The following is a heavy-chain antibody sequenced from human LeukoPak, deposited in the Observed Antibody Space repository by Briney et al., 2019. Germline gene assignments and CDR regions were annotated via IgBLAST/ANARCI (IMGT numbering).Heavy chain of an antibody. Sequence: SETLSLTCTVSGGSISSYYWSWIRQPPGKGLEWIGEINHSGSTNYNPSLKSRVTISVDTSKNQFSLKLSSVTAADTAVYYCARVYGSGSGYYYYYYMDVWGKGTTVTISS. D-gene: IGHD3-10*01. CDR1: GGSISSYY. CDR2: INHSGST. CDR3: ARVYGSGSGYYYYYYMDV. J-gene: IGHJ6*03. V-gene: IGHV4-34*01.